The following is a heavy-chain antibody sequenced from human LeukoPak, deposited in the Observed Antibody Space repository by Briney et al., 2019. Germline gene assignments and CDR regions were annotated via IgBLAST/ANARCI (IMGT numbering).Heavy chain of an antibody. Sequence: SVKVSCKASGGTFSSYTISWVRQAPGQGLEWVGRIIPILGIANYAQEFQGRVTITADKSTSTAYMELSSLRSEDTAVYYCAADYGGNYWGQGTLVTVSS. CDR2: IIPILGIA. CDR3: AADYGGNY. V-gene: IGHV1-69*02. D-gene: IGHD4-23*01. CDR1: GGTFSSYT. J-gene: IGHJ4*02.